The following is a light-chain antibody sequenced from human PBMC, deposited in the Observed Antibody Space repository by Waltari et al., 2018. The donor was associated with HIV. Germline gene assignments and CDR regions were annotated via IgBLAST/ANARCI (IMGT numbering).Light chain of an antibody. CDR3: AAWDDSLNGVV. J-gene: IGLJ3*02. Sequence: QSVLTQPPSASGTPGQRVTISCSGSNSNIRSNTVNWYQQLPGTAPKLLIYTNNQRPSGVPDRFSGSKSGTSASRASSRLQSEDEADYYCAAWDDSLNGVVFGGGTRLTVL. V-gene: IGLV1-44*01. CDR2: TNN. CDR1: NSNIRSNT.